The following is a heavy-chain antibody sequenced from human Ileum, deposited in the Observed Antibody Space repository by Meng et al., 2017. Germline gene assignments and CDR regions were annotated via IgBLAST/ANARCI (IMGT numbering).Heavy chain of an antibody. CDR3: AKNGRDRSFDY. CDR1: GDSVSSSNG. Sequence: HEPVPGRLAPSGPSALAWFVFGDSVSSSNGWSWPRQSPEKGLEWIGEIYLGATNNYHPSLESRVTMSVDKSKNQYSLDLTSVTAADTAVYYCAKNGRDRSFDYWGQGILVTVSS. CDR2: IYLGATN. J-gene: IGHJ4*02. V-gene: IGHV4-4*02. D-gene: IGHD3-16*02.